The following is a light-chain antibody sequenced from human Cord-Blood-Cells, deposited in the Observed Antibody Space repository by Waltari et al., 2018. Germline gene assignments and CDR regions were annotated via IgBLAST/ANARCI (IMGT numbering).Light chain of an antibody. CDR1: KNISSY. CDR2: AAS. CDR3: QQSYSTPRT. J-gene: IGKJ1*01. Sequence: DIQMTQSPSSLSAPVGDRVTLTCRASKNISSYLNWYQQKPGKAPKPLIYAASSLQSGVPSRFSGSGSGTDFTLTISSLQAEDFATYYCQQSYSTPRTFGHGTKVEIK. V-gene: IGKV1-39*01.